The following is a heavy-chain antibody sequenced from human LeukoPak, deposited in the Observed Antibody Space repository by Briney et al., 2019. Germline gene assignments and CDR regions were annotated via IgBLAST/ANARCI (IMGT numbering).Heavy chain of an antibody. V-gene: IGHV4-59*01. J-gene: IGHJ4*02. CDR2: IYYSGST. Sequence: PSETLCLTCTVSGGSISSYYWSWIRQPPGKGLEWIGYIYYSGSTNYNPSLKSRVTISVDTSKNQFSLKLSSVTAADTAVYYCARLEMAANYFDYWGQGTLVTVSS. D-gene: IGHD5-24*01. CDR1: GGSISSYY. CDR3: ARLEMAANYFDY.